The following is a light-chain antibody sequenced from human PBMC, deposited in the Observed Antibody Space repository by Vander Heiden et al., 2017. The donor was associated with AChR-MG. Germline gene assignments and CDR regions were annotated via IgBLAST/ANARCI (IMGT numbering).Light chain of an antibody. CDR3: ATWDTNLRAGV. J-gene: IGLJ2*01. V-gene: IGLV1-51*01. CDR1: HSNIGNHY. Sequence: QSVLMQPPSVSAAPGPRVTISCSGSHSNIGNHYVSWYQQLPRTVPRLLIYDNDKRPSGIPDRFSGSKSATSATLDITDLQTADEAHYYCATWDTNLRAGVFGGGTKVTV. CDR2: DND.